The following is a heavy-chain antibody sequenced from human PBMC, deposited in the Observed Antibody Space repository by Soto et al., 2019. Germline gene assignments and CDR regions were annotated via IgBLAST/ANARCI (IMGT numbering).Heavy chain of an antibody. V-gene: IGHV3-23*01. CDR1: GLTFSSYA. CDR2: ISGSGGST. J-gene: IGHJ4*02. Sequence: EVQLLESGGGLVQPGGSLRLSWAASGLTFSSYAMSWVRQAPGKGLEWVSAISGSGGSTYYADSVKGRFTIFIDNSKNTLYLQMNSLRAEDTAVYYCAKDWLAAAGLFDYWGQGTLVTVSS. CDR3: AKDWLAAAGLFDY. D-gene: IGHD6-13*01.